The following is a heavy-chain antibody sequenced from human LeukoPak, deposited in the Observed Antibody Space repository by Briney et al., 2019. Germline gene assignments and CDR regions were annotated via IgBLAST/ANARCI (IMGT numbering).Heavy chain of an antibody. D-gene: IGHD1-7*01. V-gene: IGHV4-59*12. CDR3: ARDRGARTGTRYFDL. CDR2: IYYSGST. Sequence: SETLSLTCTVSGGSISSYYWSWIRQPPGKGLEWIGYIYYSGSTNYNPSLKNRVTISVDMSKNHLSLRLSSVTSADTAVYYCARDRGARTGTRYFDLWGRGTLVTVSS. CDR1: GGSISSYY. J-gene: IGHJ2*01.